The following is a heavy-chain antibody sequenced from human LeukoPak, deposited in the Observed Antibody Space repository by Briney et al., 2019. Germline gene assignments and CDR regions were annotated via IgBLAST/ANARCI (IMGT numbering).Heavy chain of an antibody. D-gene: IGHD2-2*02. CDR2: IYYSGST. V-gene: IGHV4-30-4*08. J-gene: IGHJ6*03. Sequence: PSQTLSLTCTVSGGSISSGDYYWSWIRQPPGKGLEWIGYIYYSGSTYYNPSLKSRVTISVDTSKNQFSLKLSSVTAADTAVYYCARVYSLVPAAIRYYYYYMDVWGKGTTVTVSS. CDR1: GGSISSGDYY. CDR3: ARVYSLVPAAIRYYYYYMDV.